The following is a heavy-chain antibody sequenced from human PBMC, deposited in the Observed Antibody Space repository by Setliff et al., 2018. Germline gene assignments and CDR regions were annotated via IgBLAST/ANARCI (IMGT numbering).Heavy chain of an antibody. V-gene: IGHV4-39*01. CDR1: GDSLSSGTQY. D-gene: IGHD5-12*01. Sequence: PSETLSLTCSVLGDSLSSGTQYWAWIRQPPGKGLEWIGNINYSGSTYYNPSLKSRVTMSVDASKNQVSLKVTSVTAEDTAVYYCAKVDIDYIMTRDNTWQYFFYMDVWGRGTTVTGSS. CDR2: INYSGST. J-gene: IGHJ6*03. CDR3: AKVDIDYIMTRDNTWQYFFYMDV.